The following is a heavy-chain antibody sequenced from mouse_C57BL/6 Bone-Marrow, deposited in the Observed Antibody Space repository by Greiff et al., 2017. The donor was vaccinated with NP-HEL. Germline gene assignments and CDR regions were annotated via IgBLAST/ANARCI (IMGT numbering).Heavy chain of an antibody. CDR2: IYPGDGDT. D-gene: IGHD2-4*01. V-gene: IGHV1-82*01. Sequence: QVQLQQSGPELVKPGASVKISCKASGYAFSSSWMNWVKQRPGKGLEWIGRIYPGDGDTNYNGKFKGKATLTADKSSSTAYMQLSSLTSEDSAVYFCARDYDCWYFDGWGTGTTVTVSS. CDR1: GYAFSSSW. J-gene: IGHJ1*03. CDR3: ARDYDCWYFDG.